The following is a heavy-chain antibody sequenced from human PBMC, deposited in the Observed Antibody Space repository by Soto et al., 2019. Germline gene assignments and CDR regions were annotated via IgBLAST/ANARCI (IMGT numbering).Heavy chain of an antibody. Sequence: SETLSLTCTVSGGSISSGGYYWSWIRHHPGKGLEWIGYIYYSGSTYYNPSLKSRVTISVDTSKNQFSLKLSSVTAADTAVYYCARDSRGRLHNWFDPWGQGTLVTVSS. J-gene: IGHJ5*02. D-gene: IGHD3-16*01. CDR1: GGSISSGGYY. V-gene: IGHV4-31*03. CDR3: ARDSRGRLHNWFDP. CDR2: IYYSGST.